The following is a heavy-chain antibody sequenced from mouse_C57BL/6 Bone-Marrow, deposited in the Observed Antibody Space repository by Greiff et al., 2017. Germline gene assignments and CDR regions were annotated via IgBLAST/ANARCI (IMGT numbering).Heavy chain of an antibody. CDR2: IDPSDSYT. Sequence: QVQLQQPGAELVKPGASVKLSCKASGYTFTSYWMQWVKQRPGQGLEWIGEIDPSDSYTNSNQKFKGKATLTVDTSSSTPYMQLSSLTSEDSAVDYGASELPSYYDSSYGYWGKGTTVTVSS. J-gene: IGHJ2*01. V-gene: IGHV1-50*01. D-gene: IGHD1-1*01. CDR1: GYTFTSYW. CDR3: ASELPSYYDSSYGY.